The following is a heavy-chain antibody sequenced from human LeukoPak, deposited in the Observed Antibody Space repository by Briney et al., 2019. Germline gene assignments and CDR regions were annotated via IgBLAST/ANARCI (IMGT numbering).Heavy chain of an antibody. V-gene: IGHV4-34*01. J-gene: IGHJ5*02. CDR3: ARDIDFSDSSGYYYPYNWFDP. D-gene: IGHD3-22*01. Sequence: SETLSLTCAVYGGSFSGYYWSWIRQPPGKGLEWIRNIYPSGSTYYNPSLKSRVTISVDTSKNQFSLKLSSVTAADTAVYYCARDIDFSDSSGYYYPYNWFDPWGQGTLVTVSS. CDR2: IYPSGST. CDR1: GGSFSGYY.